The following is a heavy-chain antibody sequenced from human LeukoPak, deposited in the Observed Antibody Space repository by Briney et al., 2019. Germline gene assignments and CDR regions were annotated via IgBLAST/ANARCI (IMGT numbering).Heavy chain of an antibody. CDR1: GYTFTGYY. D-gene: IGHD2-15*01. CDR2: INPNSGGT. Sequence: GASVKVSCKASGYTFTGYYMHWVRQAPGQGLEWMGWINPNSGGTNYAQKFQGRVTMTRDTSISTAYMELSRLRSDDTAVYYCARFGVYCSGGSCRNHNWFDPWGQGTLVTVSS. CDR3: ARFGVYCSGGSCRNHNWFDP. V-gene: IGHV1-2*02. J-gene: IGHJ5*02.